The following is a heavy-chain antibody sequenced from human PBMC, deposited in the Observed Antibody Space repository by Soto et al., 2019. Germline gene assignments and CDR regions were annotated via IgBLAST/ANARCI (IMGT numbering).Heavy chain of an antibody. CDR2: ISGSGGST. Sequence: GGSLRLSCAASGFTFSIYAMSWVRQAPGKGLEWVSAISGSGGSTYYADSVKGRFTISRDNSKNTLYLQMNSLRAEDTAVYYCAKDSARDYSFWPDAFDIWGQGTMVTVSS. J-gene: IGHJ3*02. D-gene: IGHD4-4*01. V-gene: IGHV3-23*01. CDR1: GFTFSIYA. CDR3: AKDSARDYSFWPDAFDI.